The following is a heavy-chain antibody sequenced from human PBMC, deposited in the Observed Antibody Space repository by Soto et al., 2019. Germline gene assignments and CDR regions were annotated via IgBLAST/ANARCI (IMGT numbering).Heavy chain of an antibody. V-gene: IGHV3-30*18. CDR2: ISSDGSQK. Sequence: RLSCAASGLPFSSYGMHWVRQAPGKGLEWVAVISSDGSQKYFADSVKGRFSISRDNSKNVLYLQLTSPRPEDTAVYYCAKPLYYECWSGSGVFYGLDVWGQGTTVTVSS. CDR3: AKPLYYECWSGSGVFYGLDV. CDR1: GLPFSSYG. J-gene: IGHJ6*02. D-gene: IGHD3-3*01.